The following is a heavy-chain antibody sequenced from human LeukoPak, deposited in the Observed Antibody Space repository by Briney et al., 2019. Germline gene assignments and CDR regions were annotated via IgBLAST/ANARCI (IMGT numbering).Heavy chain of an antibody. V-gene: IGHV3-23*01. CDR1: GSTFSSYA. CDR3: AKEGVYSGSSLYYFDF. CDR2: ISGSGGST. Sequence: PGGSLRLSCAASGSTFSSYAMSWVRQAPGKGLEWVSAISGSGGSTYYADSVKGRFTISRDNSKDTLYLQMNSLRAEDTAVYYCAKEGVYSGSSLYYFDFWGQGTLVTVSS. D-gene: IGHD1-26*01. J-gene: IGHJ4*02.